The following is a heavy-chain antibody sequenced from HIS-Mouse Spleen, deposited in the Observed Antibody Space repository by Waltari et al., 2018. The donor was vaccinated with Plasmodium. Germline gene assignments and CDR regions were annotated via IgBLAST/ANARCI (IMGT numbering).Heavy chain of an antibody. Sequence: VQPGRSLRLSCAASGFTFSSHGMHWVRQAPGKGLEWVAVIWYDGSNKYYADSVKGRFTISRDNSKNTLYLQMNSLRAEDTAVYYCAKVAQGTRDAFDIWGQGTMVTVSS. D-gene: IGHD2-8*01. CDR2: IWYDGSNK. CDR3: AKVAQGTRDAFDI. J-gene: IGHJ3*02. CDR1: GFTFSSHG. V-gene: IGHV3-33*06.